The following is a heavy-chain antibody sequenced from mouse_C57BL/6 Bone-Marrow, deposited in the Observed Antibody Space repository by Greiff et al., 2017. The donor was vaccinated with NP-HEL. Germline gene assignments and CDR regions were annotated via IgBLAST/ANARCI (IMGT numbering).Heavy chain of an antibody. V-gene: IGHV5-12*01. Sequence: EVKLVESGGGLVQPGGSLKLSCAASGFTFSDYYMYWVRQTPEKRLEWVAYISNGGGSTYYPDTVKGRFTISRDNAKNTLYLQMSRLESEVTAMYYCARRGNSLAYWGQGTLVTVSA. J-gene: IGHJ3*01. CDR3: ARRGNSLAY. CDR2: ISNGGGST. D-gene: IGHD2-1*01. CDR1: GFTFSDYY.